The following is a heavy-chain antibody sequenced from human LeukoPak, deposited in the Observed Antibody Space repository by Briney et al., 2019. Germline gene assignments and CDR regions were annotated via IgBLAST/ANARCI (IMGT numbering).Heavy chain of an antibody. Sequence: GGSLRLSCAASGFTFDDYAMHWVRQAPGKGLEWVSGISWNSGSIGYADSVKGRFTISRDNAKNSPYLQMNSLRAEDTAVYYCAGRYCSGGDCYDWFGPWGRGTLVTVSS. CDR2: ISWNSGSI. CDR3: AGRYCSGGDCYDWFGP. V-gene: IGHV3-9*01. J-gene: IGHJ5*02. CDR1: GFTFDDYA. D-gene: IGHD2-15*01.